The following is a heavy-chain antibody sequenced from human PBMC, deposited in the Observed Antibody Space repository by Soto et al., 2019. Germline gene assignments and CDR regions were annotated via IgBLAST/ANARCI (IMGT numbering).Heavy chain of an antibody. CDR2: ISSTSGTI. CDR1: GFTFRSYS. V-gene: IGHV3-48*02. J-gene: IGHJ6*02. Sequence: EVQLVESGGGLVQPGGSLRLSCAASGFTFRSYSMNWVRQAPGKGLEWISYISSTSGTIYYADSVKGRFTISRDNAKNSLFLQMDSLRDEDTAVYYCANQETTFAVAGTLCRLGVWCQGTTVTVSS. D-gene: IGHD6-19*01. CDR3: ANQETTFAVAGTLCRLGV.